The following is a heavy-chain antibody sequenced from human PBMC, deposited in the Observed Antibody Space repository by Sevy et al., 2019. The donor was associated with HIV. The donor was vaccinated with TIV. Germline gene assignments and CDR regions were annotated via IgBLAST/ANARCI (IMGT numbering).Heavy chain of an antibody. D-gene: IGHD5-18*01. CDR3: AKASYGYTYGYLDY. CDR1: GFTFSGYV. Sequence: GGSLRLSCADSGFTFSGYVMCWVRQAPGTGLEWVSGISDSGSGTYYADSVKGRFTISRDSSKNTLYLQMNSLRAEDTAVYYCAKASYGYTYGYLDYWGQGTLVTVSS. V-gene: IGHV3-23*01. CDR2: ISDSGSGT. J-gene: IGHJ4*02.